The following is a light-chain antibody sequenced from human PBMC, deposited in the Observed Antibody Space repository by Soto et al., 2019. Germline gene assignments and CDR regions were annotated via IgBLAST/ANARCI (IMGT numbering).Light chain of an antibody. J-gene: IGKJ1*01. V-gene: IGKV3-11*01. Sequence: EIVLTQSPATLSLSPGERATLSCRASQSVSSYLAWYQQKPGQAPRLLIYDASNRAPGIPARFSGSGSGTDFTLTISSLQAEDVAVYYCQQYFVKSWTFGQGTKVEIK. CDR2: DAS. CDR3: QQYFVKSWT. CDR1: QSVSSY.